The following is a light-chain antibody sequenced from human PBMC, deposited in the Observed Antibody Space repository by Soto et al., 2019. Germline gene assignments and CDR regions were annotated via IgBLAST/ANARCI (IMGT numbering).Light chain of an antibody. Sequence: DIVMTQSPATLSVSPGERATLSCRASQSVGSNLAWYQQKRGQAPRLLMYGASTRATGIPVRFSGSGSGTEFTLIISSLQSEDFAVYYCQQYNDWPRTFGQGTKVEIK. CDR1: QSVGSN. CDR3: QQYNDWPRT. V-gene: IGKV3-15*01. J-gene: IGKJ1*01. CDR2: GAS.